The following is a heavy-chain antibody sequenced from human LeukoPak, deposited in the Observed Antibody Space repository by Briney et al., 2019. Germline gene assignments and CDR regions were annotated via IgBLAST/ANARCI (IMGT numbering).Heavy chain of an antibody. D-gene: IGHD1-1*01. J-gene: IGHJ4*02. V-gene: IGHV3-30*18. CDR3: AKDSWVATGTTFYQDY. CDR1: GFTFSSYG. CDR2: ISYDGSNK. Sequence: PGRSLRLSCAASGFTFSSYGMYWVRQAPGKGLEWVAVISYDGSNKYYADSVKGRFTISRDNSKNTLYLQMNSLRAEDTAVYYCAKDSWVATGTTFYQDYWGQGTLVTVSS.